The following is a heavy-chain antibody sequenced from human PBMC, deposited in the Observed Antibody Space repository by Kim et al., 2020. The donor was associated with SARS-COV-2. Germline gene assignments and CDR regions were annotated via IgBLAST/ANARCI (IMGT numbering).Heavy chain of an antibody. Sequence: GGSLRLSCAPSGFTFSNYAMSWVRQAPGKGLDWVSAISDSGGSTYYADSVKGRFTISRDNSKNTLYLQMSNLRAEDTAVYYCAKALLRGAYYFDYWGQGTLVTVSS. CDR2: ISDSGGST. CDR3: AKALLRGAYYFDY. CDR1: GFTFSNYA. J-gene: IGHJ4*02. V-gene: IGHV3-23*01. D-gene: IGHD1-26*01.